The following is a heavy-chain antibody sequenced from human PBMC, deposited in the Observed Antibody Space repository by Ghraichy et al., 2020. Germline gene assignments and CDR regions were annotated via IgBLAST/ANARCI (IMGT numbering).Heavy chain of an antibody. J-gene: IGHJ4*02. CDR1: GGSISSYY. D-gene: IGHD6-19*01. CDR2: IYYSGST. CDR3: ARYIAVAGTDYFDY. V-gene: IGHV4-59*01. Sequence: SETPSLTCTVSGGSISSYYWSWIRQPPGKGLEWIGYIYYSGSTNYNPSLKSRVTISVDTSKNQFSLKLSSVTAADTAVYYCARYIAVAGTDYFDYWGQGTLVTVSS.